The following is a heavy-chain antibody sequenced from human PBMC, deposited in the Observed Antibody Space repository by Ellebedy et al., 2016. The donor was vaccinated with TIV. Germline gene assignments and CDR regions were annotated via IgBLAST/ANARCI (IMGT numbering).Heavy chain of an antibody. Sequence: MPSETLSLTCTASAGALSGFYWGWIRQAPGKELQWIGSIYSSWNTYYNPSLESRVTMSIDTSKNQFSLKLTSVTAADTAVYYCAADRSISWYFYWGQGTLVTVSS. CDR3: AADRSISWYFY. V-gene: IGHV4-39*07. J-gene: IGHJ4*02. D-gene: IGHD2-2*01. CDR2: IYSSWNT. CDR1: AGALSGFY.